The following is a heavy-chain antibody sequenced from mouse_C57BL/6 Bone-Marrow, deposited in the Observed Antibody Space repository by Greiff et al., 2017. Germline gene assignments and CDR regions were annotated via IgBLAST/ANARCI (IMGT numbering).Heavy chain of an antibody. V-gene: IGHV5-16*01. CDR2: INYDGSST. J-gene: IGHJ1*03. Sequence: EVQLQQSEGGLVQPGSSMKLSCTASGFTFSDYYMAWVRQVPEKGLEWVANINYDGSSTYYLDSLKSRFIISRDNAKNILYLQMSSLKSEDTATYYCARDRYSKEGWYFDVWGTGTTVTVSS. D-gene: IGHD2-5*01. CDR1: GFTFSDYY. CDR3: ARDRYSKEGWYFDV.